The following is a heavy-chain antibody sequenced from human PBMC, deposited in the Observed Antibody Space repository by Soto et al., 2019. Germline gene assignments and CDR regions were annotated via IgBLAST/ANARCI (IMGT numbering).Heavy chain of an antibody. V-gene: IGHV4-34*01. D-gene: IGHD6-13*01. J-gene: IGHJ4*02. CDR1: GGSFSGYY. CDR3: ARSLVAAAGPFDY. Sequence: SETLSLTCAVYGGSFSGYYWSWIRQPPGKGLEWIGEINHSGSTNYNPSLKSRVTISVDTSKNQFSLKLSSVTAADTAVYYCARSLVAAAGPFDYWGQGTLVTVSS. CDR2: INHSGST.